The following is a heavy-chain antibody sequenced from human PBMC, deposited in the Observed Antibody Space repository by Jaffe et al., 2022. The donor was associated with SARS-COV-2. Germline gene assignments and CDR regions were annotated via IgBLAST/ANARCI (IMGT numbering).Heavy chain of an antibody. CDR3: AKDSGYCSSTSYWGGMDV. CDR2: ISYDGSNK. CDR1: GFTFSSYG. D-gene: IGHD2-2*01. Sequence: QVQLVESGGGVVQPGRSLRLSCAASGFTFSSYGMHWVRQAPGKGLEWVAVISYDGSNKYYADSVKGRFTISRDNSKNTLYLQMNSLRAEDTAVYYCAKDSGYCSSTSYWGGMDVWGQGTTVTVSS. V-gene: IGHV3-30*18. J-gene: IGHJ6*02.